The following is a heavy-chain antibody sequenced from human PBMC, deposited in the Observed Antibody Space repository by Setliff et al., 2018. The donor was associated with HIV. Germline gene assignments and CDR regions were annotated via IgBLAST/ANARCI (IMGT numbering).Heavy chain of an antibody. CDR3: ARVRYCSGISCYGYFDL. CDR2: IHQSGST. V-gene: IGHV4-38-2*02. CDR1: GFSLSNTRM. J-gene: IGHJ2*01. D-gene: IGHD2-15*01. Sequence: GSGPTLVNPTETLTLTCTVSGFSLSNTRMGVSWIRQPPGKGLEWIGSIHQSGSTYYNPSLKSRVTISVDTSKNQFSLNLSSVTAADTAVYYCARVRYCSGISCYGYFDLWGRGTLVTVSS.